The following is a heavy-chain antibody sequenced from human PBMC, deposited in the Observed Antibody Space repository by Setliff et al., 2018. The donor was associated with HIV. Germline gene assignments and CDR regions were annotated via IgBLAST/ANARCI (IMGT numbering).Heavy chain of an antibody. J-gene: IGHJ4*02. Sequence: PSETLSLTCTVSGGSISGYHWNWLRQTPGKGLEWIGYTYTSRGTNYNHSLRTRVIISVDTSSQFSLKLSSVTAADAAVYYCARSPSYRSSWEYYFDYWGQGILVTVSS. CDR1: GGSISGYH. CDR3: ARSPSYRSSWEYYFDY. V-gene: IGHV4-4*09. CDR2: TYTSRGT. D-gene: IGHD6-13*01.